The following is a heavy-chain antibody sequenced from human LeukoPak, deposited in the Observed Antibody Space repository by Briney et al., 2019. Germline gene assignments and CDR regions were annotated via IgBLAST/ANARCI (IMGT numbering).Heavy chain of an antibody. D-gene: IGHD3-10*01. Sequence: GGSLRLSCAASGFSFTNYAMHWVRQAPGKGLEWVAFIRYDASYQNYPDSVKGRFTISRDISKNTLYLQMNSLRAEDTAVYFCAKGGDRGNYYFDSWGQGTLVTVSS. CDR1: GFSFTNYA. V-gene: IGHV3-30*02. J-gene: IGHJ4*02. CDR2: IRYDASYQ. CDR3: AKGGDRGNYYFDS.